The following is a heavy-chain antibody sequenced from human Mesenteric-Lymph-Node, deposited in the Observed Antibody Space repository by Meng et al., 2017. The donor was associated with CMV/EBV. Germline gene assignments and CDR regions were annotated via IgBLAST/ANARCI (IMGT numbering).Heavy chain of an antibody. D-gene: IGHD3-22*01. V-gene: IGHV3-64*02. CDR2: IGINGGGP. Sequence: GGSLRLSCEGSGYPFTNHWIAWVRQMPGKGLEYVAVIGINGGGPYYADAVRGRFTVATDNSKNTLYLQMGSLRPEDTAVYYCARSVYYDSSGYLDYWGQGTLVTVSS. CDR1: GYPFTNHW. J-gene: IGHJ4*02. CDR3: ARSVYYDSSGYLDY.